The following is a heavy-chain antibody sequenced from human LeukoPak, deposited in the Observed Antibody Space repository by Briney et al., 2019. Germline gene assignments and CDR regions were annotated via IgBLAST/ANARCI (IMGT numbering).Heavy chain of an antibody. D-gene: IGHD5-18*01. CDR3: ARASTAMVIGAFDI. J-gene: IGHJ3*02. Sequence: GGSLRLSCAASGFTFSNYAVAWVRQAPGQGLEWVSSISSSSSYIYYADSVKGRFTISGDNAKNSLYLQMNSLRAEDTAVYYCARASTAMVIGAFDIWGQGTMVTVSS. V-gene: IGHV3-21*01. CDR1: GFTFSNYA. CDR2: ISSSSSYI.